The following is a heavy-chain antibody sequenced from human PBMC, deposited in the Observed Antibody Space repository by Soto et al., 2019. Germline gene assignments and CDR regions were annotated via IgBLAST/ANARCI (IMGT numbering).Heavy chain of an antibody. CDR2: IWYDGSNK. J-gene: IGHJ5*02. Sequence: QPGGSLRLSXAASGFTFSSYGMHWVRQAPGKGLEWVAVIWYDGSNKYYADSVKGRFTISRDNSKNTLYLQMNSLRAEDTAVYYCARVFGVAYPTWSWFDPWGQGTLVTVSS. CDR3: ARVFGVAYPTWSWFDP. D-gene: IGHD3-3*01. CDR1: GFTFSSYG. V-gene: IGHV3-33*01.